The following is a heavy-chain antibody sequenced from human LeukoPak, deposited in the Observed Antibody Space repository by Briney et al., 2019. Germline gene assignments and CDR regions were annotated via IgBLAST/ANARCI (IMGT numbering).Heavy chain of an antibody. D-gene: IGHD3-10*01. J-gene: IGHJ6*03. Sequence: SETLSLTCTVSGDSISTYSWTWVRQPAGKGLEWIGRFSIRGSTQYNPSLRSRVTMSADTSKNQFSLMVTSLTAADTAVYYCARALYFGELGCYYMDFWGRGTTVTVSS. V-gene: IGHV4-4*07. CDR1: GDSISTYS. CDR2: FSIRGST. CDR3: ARALYFGELGCYYMDF.